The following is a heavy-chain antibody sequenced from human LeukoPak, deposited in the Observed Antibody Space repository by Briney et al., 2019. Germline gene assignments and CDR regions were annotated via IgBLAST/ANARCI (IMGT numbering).Heavy chain of an antibody. J-gene: IGHJ4*02. Sequence: PGGSLRLSCAASGFTFSSYGMHWVRQAPGKGLEWVAVIWYDGSNKYYADSVKGRFTISRDNSKNTLYLQMNSLRAEDTAVYYCAREVYPYGDYLLPPDYWGQGTLVTVSS. CDR3: AREVYPYGDYLLPPDY. V-gene: IGHV3-33*01. D-gene: IGHD4-17*01. CDR1: GFTFSSYG. CDR2: IWYDGSNK.